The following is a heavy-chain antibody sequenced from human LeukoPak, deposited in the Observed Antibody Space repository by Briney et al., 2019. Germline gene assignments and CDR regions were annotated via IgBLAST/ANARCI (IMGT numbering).Heavy chain of an antibody. D-gene: IGHD3-22*01. CDR3: ARGGLLRYYDSSGYYTDAFDI. V-gene: IGHV1-18*01. CDR2: ISAYNGNT. J-gene: IGHJ3*02. Sequence: GASVKVSCKASGYTFTSYGISWVRQAPGQGLEWMGWISAYNGNTNYAQKLQGRVTITADKSTSTAYMELSSLRSEDTAVYYCARGGLLRYYDSSGYYTDAFDIWGQGTMVTVSS. CDR1: GYTFTSYG.